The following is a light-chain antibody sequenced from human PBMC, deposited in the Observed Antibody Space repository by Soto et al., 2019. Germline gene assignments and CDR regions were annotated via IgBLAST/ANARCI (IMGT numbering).Light chain of an antibody. CDR3: SSFAGSNNFPYV. V-gene: IGLV2-8*01. J-gene: IGLJ1*01. CDR1: SSEVGAYDY. CDR2: EIN. Sequence: QSALTQPPSASGSPGPSVTISCTGTSSEVGAYDYVSWYQQHPGKAPKLMIYEINKRPSGVPDRFSGSKSGNTASLTVSGLQAEDEADYYCSSFAGSNNFPYVFGTGTNLTVL.